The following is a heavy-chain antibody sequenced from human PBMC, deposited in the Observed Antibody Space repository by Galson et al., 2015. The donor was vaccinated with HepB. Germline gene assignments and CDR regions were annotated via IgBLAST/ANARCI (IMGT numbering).Heavy chain of an antibody. J-gene: IGHJ4*02. CDR3: AKTSAPSDY. CDR1: GFTFNNND. Sequence: SLRLSCAASGFTFNNNDMSWVRQAPGKGLEWVSTVTGRGTNTYYADFVKGRFTISRDNSKNMFYLQMNSLRAEDAAVYYCAKTSAPSDYWGRGTLVTVSS. V-gene: IGHV3-23*01. CDR2: VTGRGTNT.